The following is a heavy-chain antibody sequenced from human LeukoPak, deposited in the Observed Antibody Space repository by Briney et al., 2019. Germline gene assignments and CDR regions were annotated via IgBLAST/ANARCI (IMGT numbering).Heavy chain of an antibody. Sequence: GASVKVSCTASGYTFTNYAIHWVRQAPGQRLEWMGWINAGIGNTKYSQKFQGRVAITRDTSASTAYMELSSLRSEDTAVYYCARTQGVFYGGNFGTFHIWGQGTMVTVSS. J-gene: IGHJ3*02. CDR1: GYTFTNYA. CDR3: ARTQGVFYGGNFGTFHI. CDR2: INAGIGNT. V-gene: IGHV1-3*01. D-gene: IGHD4-23*01.